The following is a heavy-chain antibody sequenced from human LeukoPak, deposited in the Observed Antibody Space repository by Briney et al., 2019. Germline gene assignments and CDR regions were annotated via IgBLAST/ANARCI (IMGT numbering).Heavy chain of an antibody. Sequence: GGSLRLSCAASGFTFSSYSMNWVRQAPGKGLEWVSYISSSSTIYYADSVKGRFTISRDNAKNSLYLQMNSLRAEDTAVYYCARVIGGYYYDSSGYYPDYWGQGTLVTVSS. CDR2: ISSSSTI. CDR3: ARVIGGYYYDSSGYYPDY. V-gene: IGHV3-48*04. D-gene: IGHD3-22*01. J-gene: IGHJ4*02. CDR1: GFTFSSYS.